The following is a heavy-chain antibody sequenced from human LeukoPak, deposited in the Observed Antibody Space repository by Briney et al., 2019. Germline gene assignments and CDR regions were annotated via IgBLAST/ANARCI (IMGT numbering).Heavy chain of an antibody. CDR1: GYSFTSYW. CDR3: ARQSSGLFEDFDY. CDR2: IYPGDSDT. D-gene: IGHD3-22*01. V-gene: IGHV5-51*01. Sequence: GESLQISFQGSGYSFTSYWLGWVRQMPGKGLEWMGIIYPGDSDTRYSPSFQGQVTISADKSISTAYLQWSSLKASDTAMYYCARQSSGLFEDFDYWGQGTLVTVSS. J-gene: IGHJ4*02.